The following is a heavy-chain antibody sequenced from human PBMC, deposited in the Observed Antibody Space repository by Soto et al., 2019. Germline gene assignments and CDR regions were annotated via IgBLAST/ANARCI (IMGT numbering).Heavy chain of an antibody. V-gene: IGHV4-59*08. D-gene: IGHD4-17*01. CDR3: ARRYGDCFDF. Sequence: QVQLQESGPGLVKPSETLSLTCTVSGGSISSYYWSWIRQPPGKGLEWIGYIYYSGSTNYNPSLKSRVTISVDTSENQFSLKLSSVTAADTAVYYCARRYGDCFDFWGQGTLVTVSS. CDR1: GGSISSYY. J-gene: IGHJ4*02. CDR2: IYYSGST.